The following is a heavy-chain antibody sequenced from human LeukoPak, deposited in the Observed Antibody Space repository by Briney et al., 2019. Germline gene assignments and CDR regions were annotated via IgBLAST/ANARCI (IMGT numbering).Heavy chain of an antibody. J-gene: IGHJ6*03. Sequence: SETVSLTCTVSGASIDSGDFFWSWIRLLPGKGLEWIGRLHTTGSTNYNPSLASRDTISGETSKNQFSLKVTSVTAADTANYYCARDSVVAGVRRYMDVWGRGTTVTVSS. V-gene: IGHV4-61*02. CDR2: LHTTGST. CDR3: ARDSVVAGVRRYMDV. CDR1: GASIDSGDFF. D-gene: IGHD2-15*01.